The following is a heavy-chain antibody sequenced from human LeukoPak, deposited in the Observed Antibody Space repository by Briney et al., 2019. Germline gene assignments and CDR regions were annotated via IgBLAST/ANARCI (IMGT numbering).Heavy chain of an antibody. CDR2: IYYSGRT. CDR3: ARRMGQQLGVDAFDV. D-gene: IGHD6-13*01. Sequence: SETLSLTCTVSGGSINSYYWNWIRQPTGKGLEWIGYIYYSGRTNYNPSLKSRVTISVDTSKNQFSLKLSSVTAADTAVYFCARRMGQQLGVDAFDVWGQGTMVTVSS. V-gene: IGHV4-59*01. CDR1: GGSINSYY. J-gene: IGHJ3*01.